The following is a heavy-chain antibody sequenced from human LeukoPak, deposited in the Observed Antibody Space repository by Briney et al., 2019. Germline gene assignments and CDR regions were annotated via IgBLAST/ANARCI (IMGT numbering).Heavy chain of an antibody. Sequence: GRSLRLSCAASGFTFDDYAMHWVRQAPGKGLEWVSGISWNSGSIGYADSVKGRFTISRDNAKNSLYLQMNSLRAEDTALYYCVYGSGSYYALDYWGQGTLVTVSS. V-gene: IGHV3-9*01. CDR2: ISWNSGSI. J-gene: IGHJ4*02. CDR1: GFTFDDYA. D-gene: IGHD3-10*01. CDR3: VYGSGSYYALDY.